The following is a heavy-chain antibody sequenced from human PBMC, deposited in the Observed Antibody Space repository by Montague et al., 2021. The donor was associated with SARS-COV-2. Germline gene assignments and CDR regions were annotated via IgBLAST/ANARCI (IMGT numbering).Heavy chain of an antibody. V-gene: IGHV3-48*03. Sequence: SLRLSCAASGFIFSSYEMNWVRQALGKGLEWISYISSSGGGSTKHYTDSVKGRFTISRDHAKNSLYLQMNSLRVEDTAIYYCVRDRDWDDWCGMDVWGQGTTVTVSS. CDR1: GFIFSSYE. D-gene: IGHD2-21*01. J-gene: IGHJ6*02. CDR2: ISSSGGGSTK. CDR3: VRDRDWDDWCGMDV.